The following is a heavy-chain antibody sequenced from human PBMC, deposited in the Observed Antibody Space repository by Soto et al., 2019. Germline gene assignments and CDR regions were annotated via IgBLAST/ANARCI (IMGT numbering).Heavy chain of an antibody. CDR1: GGTFSNYP. CDR3: ARGNHRWLQLWYFDR. J-gene: IGHJ2*01. D-gene: IGHD5-12*01. CDR2: IIPIFGTV. Sequence: QVQLVQSGAEVKKPGSSVKVSCKASGGTFSNYPISWVRQAPGQGLEWMGGIIPIFGTVNYAQKFQGRVTITADKSTSTAYIELSSLRSEDTAVYYCARGNHRWLQLWYFDRWGRGTLVTVSS. V-gene: IGHV1-69*14.